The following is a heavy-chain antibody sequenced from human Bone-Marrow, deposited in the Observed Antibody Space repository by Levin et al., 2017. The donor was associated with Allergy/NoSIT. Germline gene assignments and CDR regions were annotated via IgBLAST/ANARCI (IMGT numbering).Heavy chain of an antibody. Sequence: ETLSLTCAASGFTFSSYWMHWVRQAPGKGLVWVSRINTDGSSTSYADSVKGRLTISRDNAKNTLYLQMNSLRAEDTAIYYCARDFLERGAWGQGTLVTVSS. D-gene: IGHD3-10*01. J-gene: IGHJ5*02. V-gene: IGHV3-74*01. CDR3: ARDFLERGA. CDR1: GFTFSSYW. CDR2: INTDGSST.